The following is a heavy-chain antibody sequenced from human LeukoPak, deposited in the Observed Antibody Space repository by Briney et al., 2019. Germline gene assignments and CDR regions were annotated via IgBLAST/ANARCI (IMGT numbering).Heavy chain of an antibody. V-gene: IGHV1-69*04. CDR1: GGTFSSYA. Sequence: GASVKVSCKASGGTFSSYAISWVRQAPGQGLEWMGRIIPILGIANYAQKFQGRVTITADKSTSTAHMELSSLRSEDTAVYYCASARYSYGPHEFDYWGQGTLVTVSS. CDR3: ASARYSYGPHEFDY. D-gene: IGHD5-18*01. CDR2: IIPILGIA. J-gene: IGHJ4*02.